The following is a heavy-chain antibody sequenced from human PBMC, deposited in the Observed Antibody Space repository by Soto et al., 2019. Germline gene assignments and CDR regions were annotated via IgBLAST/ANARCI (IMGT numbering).Heavy chain of an antibody. Sequence: QVQLVQSGAEVKKPGASVKVSCKASGYTFTSYDINWVRQATGQGLEWMGWMNPNSGNTGYAQKFQGRVTMTRNTSISTAYMELSSLRSEDTAVYYCARDWTPNDYYDFWSGYSRGMDVWGQGTTVTVSS. CDR3: ARDWTPNDYYDFWSGYSRGMDV. CDR2: MNPNSGNT. V-gene: IGHV1-8*01. J-gene: IGHJ6*02. D-gene: IGHD3-3*01. CDR1: GYTFTSYD.